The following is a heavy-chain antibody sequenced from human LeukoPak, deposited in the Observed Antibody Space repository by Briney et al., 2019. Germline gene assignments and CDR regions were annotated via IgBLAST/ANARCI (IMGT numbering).Heavy chain of an antibody. D-gene: IGHD5-18*01. J-gene: IGHJ4*02. V-gene: IGHV3-30*03. CDR1: GFTFSSYS. CDR2: ISYDGSNK. Sequence: GGSLRLSCAASGFTFSSYSMNWVRQAPGKGLEWVAVISYDGSNKYYADSVKGRFTISRDNSKNTLYLQMNSLRAEDTAVYYCASQKVDTAMVMPDYWGQGTLVTVSS. CDR3: ASQKVDTAMVMPDY.